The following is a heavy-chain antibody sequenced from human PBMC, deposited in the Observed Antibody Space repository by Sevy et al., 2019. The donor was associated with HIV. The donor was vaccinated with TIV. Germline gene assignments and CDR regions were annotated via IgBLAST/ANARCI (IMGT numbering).Heavy chain of an antibody. CDR3: ARAIGAGAAY. Sequence: GGSLRLSCAASGFTLSGYWMHWVRQAPGKGLEWVANINEDGKAKYYVGSVKGRFSISRDNARNSLFLQMNNLRVDDTARYFRARAIGAGAAYWGQGTLVTVSS. J-gene: IGHJ4*02. CDR1: GFTLSGYW. V-gene: IGHV3-7*03. D-gene: IGHD3-3*01. CDR2: INEDGKAK.